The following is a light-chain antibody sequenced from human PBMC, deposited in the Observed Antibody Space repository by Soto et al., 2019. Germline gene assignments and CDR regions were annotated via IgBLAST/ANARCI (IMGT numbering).Light chain of an antibody. V-gene: IGKV3-15*01. Sequence: EIVLTQSPGTLSLSPGERATLSCRASQSVSSSFLAWYQQKRCQAPRLLIYGASTRATGIPARFSGSGSGTEFTLTISSLQSEDFAVYYCQQYNNWPPYTFGQGTRLEIK. CDR3: QQYNNWPPYT. CDR1: QSVSSS. J-gene: IGKJ5*01. CDR2: GAS.